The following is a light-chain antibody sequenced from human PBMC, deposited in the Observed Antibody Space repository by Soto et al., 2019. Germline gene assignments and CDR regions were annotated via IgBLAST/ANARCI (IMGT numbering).Light chain of an antibody. J-gene: IGLJ2*01. CDR2: EVS. V-gene: IGLV2-14*01. CDR3: SSYTTSSTMI. CDR1: SSDVGSYDH. Sequence: QSALTQPASVSGSPGQSITISCSGTSSDVGSYDHVAWYQQFPGKTPKLTIYEVSNRPSGVSIRFSGSKSDNTASLTISGLQAEDEAYYYCSSYTTSSTMIFGGGTKLTVL.